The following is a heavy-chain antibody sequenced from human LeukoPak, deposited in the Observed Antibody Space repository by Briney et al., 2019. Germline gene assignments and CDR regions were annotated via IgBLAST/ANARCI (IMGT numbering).Heavy chain of an antibody. V-gene: IGHV1-3*01. CDR2: IHAGNGNT. Sequence: ASVKVSCKASGYTFTNFGISWVRQAPGQRLEWMGWIHAGNGNTKYSQNFQGRVTITRDTSAITATSAITAYMEMSSLRSEDTAVYYCAIVRGWGPFDYWGQGTLVTVSS. CDR1: GYTFTNFG. D-gene: IGHD5-12*01. CDR3: AIVRGWGPFDY. J-gene: IGHJ4*02.